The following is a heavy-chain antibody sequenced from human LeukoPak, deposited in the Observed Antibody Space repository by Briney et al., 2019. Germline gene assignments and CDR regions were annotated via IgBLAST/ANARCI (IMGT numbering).Heavy chain of an antibody. CDR2: INQDGSDK. CDR1: GFTFSTYW. V-gene: IGHV3-7*01. J-gene: IGHJ4*02. Sequence: PGGSLRLSCAASGFTFSTYWMNWVRQAPGKGLEWVANINQDGSDKYYVDSVKGRFTISRDNAKNSLYLQMNSLSAEDTAVYYCARGGISVGYCSSGICYDWEDGFDHWGQGTLVTVSS. CDR3: ARGGISVGYCSSGICYDWEDGFDH. D-gene: IGHD2-15*01.